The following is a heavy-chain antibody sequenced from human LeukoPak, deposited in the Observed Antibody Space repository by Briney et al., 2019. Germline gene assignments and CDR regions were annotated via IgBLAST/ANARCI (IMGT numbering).Heavy chain of an antibody. D-gene: IGHD6-13*01. J-gene: IGHJ4*02. V-gene: IGHV1-46*01. Sequence: ASVKVSCKTSGYTFIEYYLHWVRQTPGQAFEYMGIVNPAGGSTSYHHNFQGRVTMTREAPTTKIYMELRNLTSDDTAVYYCARGQLGPTSAPFDSWGQGTLVTVSS. CDR1: GYTFIEYY. CDR3: ARGQLGPTSAPFDS. CDR2: VNPAGGST.